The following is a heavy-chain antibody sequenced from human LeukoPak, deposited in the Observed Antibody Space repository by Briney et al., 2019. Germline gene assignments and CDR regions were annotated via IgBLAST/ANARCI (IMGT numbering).Heavy chain of an antibody. V-gene: IGHV3-23*01. J-gene: IGHJ4*02. CDR2: MSAAGGST. D-gene: IGHD3-10*01. Sequence: GGSLRLSCAASGFSVSSNAMSWVRQAPGKAPDWVSGMSAAGGSTYYADSVKGRFTISRDNSKNTLYLQMNSLRAEDTAVYYCAKSGTGIPFDYWGQGTLVTVS. CDR1: GFSVSSNA. CDR3: AKSGTGIPFDY.